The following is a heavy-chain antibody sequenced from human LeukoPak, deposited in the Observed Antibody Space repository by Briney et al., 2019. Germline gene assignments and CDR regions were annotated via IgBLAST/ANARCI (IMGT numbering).Heavy chain of an antibody. CDR2: ISSSGSTI. V-gene: IGHV3-48*03. Sequence: GGSLRLSCAASGVTFNSYHMNWVRQAPGKGLEWVSYISSSGSTIYYADSVKGGFTISRDNAKNTLYLQMNSPNAEDTAVYYCARGSSRLGTIDYWGQGTLVTVSS. J-gene: IGHJ4*02. CDR3: ARGSSRLGTIDY. D-gene: IGHD1-7*01. CDR1: GVTFNSYH.